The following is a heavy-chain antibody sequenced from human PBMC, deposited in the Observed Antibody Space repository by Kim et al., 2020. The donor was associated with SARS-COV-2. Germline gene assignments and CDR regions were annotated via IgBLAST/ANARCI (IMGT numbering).Heavy chain of an antibody. D-gene: IGHD2-21*01. Sequence: HLHPSLKSRVTIAVNTSKNQFSLKLSTVAAADTAVYYCAGVQPLWYFGYWGRGTLVTVSS. V-gene: IGHV4-31*02. CDR3: AGVQPLWYFGY. J-gene: IGHJ4*02.